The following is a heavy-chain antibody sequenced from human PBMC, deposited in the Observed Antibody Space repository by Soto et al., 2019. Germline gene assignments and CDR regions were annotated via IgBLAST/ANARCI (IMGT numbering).Heavy chain of an antibody. J-gene: IGHJ6*02. Sequence: WVRQAPGKGLEWVAVISYDGSNKYYADSVKGRFTISRDNFKNTLYLQMNSLRAEDTAVYYCAKDHSGSEVWYYYYYYGMDVWGQGTTVXVSS. D-gene: IGHD5-12*01. CDR3: AKDHSGSEVWYYYYYYGMDV. V-gene: IGHV3-30*18. CDR2: ISYDGSNK.